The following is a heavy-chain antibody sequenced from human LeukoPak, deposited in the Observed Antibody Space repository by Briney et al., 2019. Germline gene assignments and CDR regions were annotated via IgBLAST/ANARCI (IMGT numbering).Heavy chain of an antibody. V-gene: IGHV4-59*01. J-gene: IGHJ4*02. D-gene: IGHD5-18*01. CDR1: GYSINRYY. CDR2: IYYSGST. Sequence: PSETLSLTCAVSGYSINRYYWSWIRQPPGRVLELVGYIYYSGSTDYSPSLKSRVAISVDTAKNQFSLKLKSVTAADTAIYYCARVPGSHSASYSFDSWGQGTLVTVSS. CDR3: ARVPGSHSASYSFDS.